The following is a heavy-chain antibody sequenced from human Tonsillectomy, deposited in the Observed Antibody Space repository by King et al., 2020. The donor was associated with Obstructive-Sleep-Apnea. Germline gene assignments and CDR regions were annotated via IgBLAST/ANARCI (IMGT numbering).Heavy chain of an antibody. CDR2: ITDSGVNT. CDR1: GFTFSSYT. Sequence: VQLVESGGGLIQPGGSLRLSCAASGFTFSSYTMSWVRQAPGKGLEWVSAITDSGVNTYYADSVKGRFTISRDNSKNTLYLQMNSLRAEDTAVYYCAKPMGDTAMVNYWGQGTLVTVSS. V-gene: IGHV3-23*04. CDR3: AKPMGDTAMVNY. D-gene: IGHD5-18*01. J-gene: IGHJ4*02.